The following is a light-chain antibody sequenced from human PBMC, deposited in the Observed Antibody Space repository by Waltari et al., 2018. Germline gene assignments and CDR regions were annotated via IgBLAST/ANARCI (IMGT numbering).Light chain of an antibody. Sequence: SYELTQPPSVSVSPGQTARITCSGAALPKKYAYWYQQKSGQAPVLVIYEDNKRPSGIPERFSGSSSGTMATLSISEAQVEDEADYYCYSTGSSGNRGVFGGGTKLTVL. CDR2: EDN. CDR1: ALPKKY. J-gene: IGLJ2*01. CDR3: YSTGSSGNRGV. V-gene: IGLV3-10*01.